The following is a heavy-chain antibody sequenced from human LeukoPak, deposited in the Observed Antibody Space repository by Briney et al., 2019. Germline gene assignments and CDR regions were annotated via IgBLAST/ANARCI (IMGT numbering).Heavy chain of an antibody. CDR2: INHRGCT. J-gene: IGHJ6*03. V-gene: IGHV4-34*01. Sequence: SETPSLTCAVYGGSFSGYYWSWIRQPPGKGLEGIGEINHRGCTKYNPSLKSRVTISVVTSKNQFSLKLSSVTAADTAVYYCARGVPDFWSGYYGYYYYYYMDVWGKGTTVTVSS. CDR3: ARGVPDFWSGYYGYYYYYYMDV. CDR1: GGSFSGYY. D-gene: IGHD3-3*01.